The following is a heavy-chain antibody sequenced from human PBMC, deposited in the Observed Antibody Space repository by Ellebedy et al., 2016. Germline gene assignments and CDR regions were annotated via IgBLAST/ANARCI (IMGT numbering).Heavy chain of an antibody. J-gene: IGHJ6*03. CDR3: ARVVVTLYYYYYMDV. Sequence: SETLSLTXTVSGGSISSYYWSWIRQPPGKGLEWIGYIYYSGSTNYNPSLKSRVTISVDTSKNQFSLKLSSVTAADTAVYYCARVVVTLYYYYYMDVWGKGTTVTVSS. CDR2: IYYSGST. V-gene: IGHV4-59*01. CDR1: GGSISSYY. D-gene: IGHD2-2*01.